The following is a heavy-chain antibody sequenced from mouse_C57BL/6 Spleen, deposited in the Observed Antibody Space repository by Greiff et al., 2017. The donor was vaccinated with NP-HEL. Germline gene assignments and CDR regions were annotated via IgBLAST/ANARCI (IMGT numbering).Heavy chain of an antibody. V-gene: IGHV1-53*01. J-gene: IGHJ1*03. CDR2: INPSNGGT. CDR3: ARSRATVVAHWYFDV. D-gene: IGHD1-1*01. CDR1: GYTFTSYW. Sequence: QVQLQQPGTELVKPGASVKLSCKASGYTFTSYWMHWVKQRPGQGLEWIGNINPSNGGTNYNEKFKSKATLTVDKSSSTAYMQLSILTSEDSAVYYCARSRATVVAHWYFDVWGTGTTVTVSS.